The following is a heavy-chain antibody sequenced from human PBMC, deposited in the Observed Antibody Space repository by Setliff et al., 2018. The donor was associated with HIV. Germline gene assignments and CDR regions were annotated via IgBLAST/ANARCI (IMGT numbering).Heavy chain of an antibody. CDR3: ARGRCSGGACSGRYSYLHIDV. D-gene: IGHD6-19*01. V-gene: IGHV4-34*01. CDR1: GGSFSDYS. CDR2: IYHSGRT. Sequence: SQTLSLTCAVYGGSFSDYSWTWIRRPPGKGLEWIGEIYHSGRTDHNPSLTSRVTMSIDSSKNQFSLGLSSVAVADTAVYYCARGRCSGGACSGRYSYLHIDVWAKGTTVTVSS. J-gene: IGHJ6*03.